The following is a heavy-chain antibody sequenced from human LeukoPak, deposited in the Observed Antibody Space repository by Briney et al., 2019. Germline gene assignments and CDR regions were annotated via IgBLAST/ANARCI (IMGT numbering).Heavy chain of an antibody. D-gene: IGHD1-1*01. CDR3: AKMRFTTGTTDAFDI. CDR2: IWYDGSNK. J-gene: IGHJ3*02. V-gene: IGHV3-33*06. Sequence: PGGSLRLSCAASGFTFSSYGMHWVRQAPGKGLEWVAVIWYDGSNKYYADSVKGRFTISRDNSKNTLYLQMNGLRAEDTAVYYCAKMRFTTGTTDAFDIWGQGTMVTVSS. CDR1: GFTFSSYG.